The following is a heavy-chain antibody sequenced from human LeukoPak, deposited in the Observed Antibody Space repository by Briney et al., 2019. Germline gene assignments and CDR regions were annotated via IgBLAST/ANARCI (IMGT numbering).Heavy chain of an antibody. CDR2: IYSGGST. V-gene: IGHV3-66*01. CDR1: GFTVSSNY. Sequence: GGSLRLSCAASGFTVSSNYMSWVRQAPGKGLEWVSVIYSGGSTYYADSVKGRFTISRDNSKNTLYLQMNSLRAEDTAVYYCARDHMVREVLGNFDYWGQGTLVTVSS. CDR3: ARDHMVREVLGNFDY. J-gene: IGHJ4*02. D-gene: IGHD3-10*01.